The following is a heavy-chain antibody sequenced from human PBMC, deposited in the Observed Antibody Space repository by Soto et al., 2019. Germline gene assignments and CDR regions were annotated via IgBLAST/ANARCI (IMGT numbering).Heavy chain of an antibody. Sequence: EVQLVPSGAEVKKPGESLKISCKGSGYSFTSYWIAWVRQMPGKGLEWMGIIYPGDSDTRYSPSFQGQITISTDKSFSTAYLQWSSLKASDTALYYCARHERLDISYGSGSHIDYWGQGTLVTVSS. V-gene: IGHV5-51*01. J-gene: IGHJ4*02. D-gene: IGHD3-10*01. CDR3: ARHERLDISYGSGSHIDY. CDR2: IYPGDSDT. CDR1: GYSFTSYW.